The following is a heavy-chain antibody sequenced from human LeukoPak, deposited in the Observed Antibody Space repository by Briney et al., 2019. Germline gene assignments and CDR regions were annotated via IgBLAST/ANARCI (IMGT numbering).Heavy chain of an antibody. CDR3: ARAWDCSSTTCYVYLDY. CDR2: ISAYLGNT. V-gene: IGHV1-18*01. CDR1: GYIFTTYG. D-gene: IGHD2-2*01. Sequence: ASVKVSCKTSGYIFTTYGISWVRQAPGQGLEWMGWISAYLGNTNYAQKLQGRVTMTTDTSTNTAYMELRSLTSDDTAVYYCARAWDCSSTTCYVYLDYWGQGTLVTVSS. J-gene: IGHJ4*02.